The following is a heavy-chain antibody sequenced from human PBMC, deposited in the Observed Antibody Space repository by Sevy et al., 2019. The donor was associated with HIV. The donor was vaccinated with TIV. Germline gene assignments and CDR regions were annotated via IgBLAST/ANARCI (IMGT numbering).Heavy chain of an antibody. Sequence: SETLSLTCAVSGGSVSSGDYYWSWIRQPPGKGLEWIGYISYIGSTNYSPSLKSRVTISVDTSKNQFSLKLNSVTAADTAVYYCVRDRIAAAGGYFDYWGRGTLVTVSS. CDR2: ISYIGST. CDR1: GGSVSSGDYY. D-gene: IGHD6-13*01. CDR3: VRDRIAAAGGYFDY. J-gene: IGHJ4*02. V-gene: IGHV4-61*08.